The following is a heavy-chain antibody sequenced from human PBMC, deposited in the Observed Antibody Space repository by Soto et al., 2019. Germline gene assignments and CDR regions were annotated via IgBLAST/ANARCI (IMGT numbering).Heavy chain of an antibody. CDR2: INPTGGDT. J-gene: IGHJ6*02. CDR3: ARGSYASNVFIMDV. CDR1: GYTFTTYF. D-gene: IGHD2-2*01. Sequence: ASVKGSCKAFGYTFTTYFIHWVRQAPGQGFEWLGRINPTGGDTVYAQKFQGRVSVTRDTSTSTVNIELGSLTSKDTAVYYCARGSYASNVFIMDVWGQGTAVTVSS. V-gene: IGHV1-46*01.